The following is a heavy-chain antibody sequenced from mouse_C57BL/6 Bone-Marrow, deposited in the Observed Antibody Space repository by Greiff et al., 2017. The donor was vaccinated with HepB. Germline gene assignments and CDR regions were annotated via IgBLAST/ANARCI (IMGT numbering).Heavy chain of an antibody. V-gene: IGHV1-81*01. J-gene: IGHJ3*01. Sequence: VQVVESGAELARPGASVKLSCKASGYTFTSYGISWVKQRTGQGLEWIGEIYPRSGNTYYNEKFKGKATLTADKSSSTAYMELRSLTSEDSAVYFCARGEVYAYWGQGTLVTVSA. CDR3: ARGEVYAY. CDR2: IYPRSGNT. CDR1: GYTFTSYG.